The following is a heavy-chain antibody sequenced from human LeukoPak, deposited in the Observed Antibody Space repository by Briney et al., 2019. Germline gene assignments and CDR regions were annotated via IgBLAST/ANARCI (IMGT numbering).Heavy chain of an antibody. V-gene: IGHV1-2*02. Sequence: ASVKVSCKASGYPFTDYYIHWVRQAPGQGLEWMGWINPNSGATKYAQKFQGGVTMTRDTSISTAYMDLSRLTSDDTAVYYCARQKWNDLSFDYWGQGTLVTDSS. D-gene: IGHD1-1*01. CDR2: INPNSGAT. CDR1: GYPFTDYY. J-gene: IGHJ4*02. CDR3: ARQKWNDLSFDY.